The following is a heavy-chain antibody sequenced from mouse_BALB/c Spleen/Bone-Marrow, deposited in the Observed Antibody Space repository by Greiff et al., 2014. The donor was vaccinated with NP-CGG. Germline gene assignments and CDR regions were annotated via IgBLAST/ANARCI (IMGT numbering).Heavy chain of an antibody. CDR2: INPSNGGT. J-gene: IGHJ4*01. D-gene: IGHD2-12*01. Sequence: LQESGAELVKPGASVKLSCKASGYTFTSYYMYWVKQRPGQGLEWIGEINPSNGGTNFNEKFKSKATLTVDKSSSTAYMQLSSLTSEDSAVYYCTRSRRAMDYWGQGTSVTVSS. CDR1: GYTFTSYY. CDR3: TRSRRAMDY. V-gene: IGHV1S81*02.